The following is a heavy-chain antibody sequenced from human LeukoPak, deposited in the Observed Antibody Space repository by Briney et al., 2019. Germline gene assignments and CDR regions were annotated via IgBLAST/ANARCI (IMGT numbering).Heavy chain of an antibody. J-gene: IGHJ6*03. D-gene: IGHD3-9*01. CDR1: GGSISSYY. CDR2: IYTSGST. V-gene: IGHV4-4*07. CDR3: ARENVWLYYYYYYYMDV. Sequence: SETLSLTCTVSGGSISSYYWSWIRQPAGKGLEWIGRIYTSGSTNYNPSLKSRVTMSVDTSKNQFSLKLSSVTAADTAVYYCARENVWLYYYYYYYMDVWGKGTTVTISS.